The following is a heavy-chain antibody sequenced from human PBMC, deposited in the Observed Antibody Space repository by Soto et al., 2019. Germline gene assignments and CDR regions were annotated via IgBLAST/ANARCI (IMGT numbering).Heavy chain of an antibody. D-gene: IGHD1-20*01. Sequence: QIQLVQSGAEVKKPGASLKVSCKASGYNFFDYGVSWVRQAPGQGLERMGWVSPKSGNTDYARKVQGRFTMTTDISTSTAYMELRGLISDDTGVYYCARCVTVSSIGPLLVWGQGTLVSVSS. CDR2: VSPKSGNT. CDR3: ARCVTVSSIGPLLV. J-gene: IGHJ1*01. V-gene: IGHV1-18*01. CDR1: GYNFFDYG.